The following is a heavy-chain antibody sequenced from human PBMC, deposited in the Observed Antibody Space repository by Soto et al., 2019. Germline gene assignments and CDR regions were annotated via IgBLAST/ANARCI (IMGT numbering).Heavy chain of an antibody. J-gene: IGHJ4*02. CDR1: GGSVSSGSFH. V-gene: IGHV4-61*01. Sequence: SETLSLTCSVSGGSVSSGSFHWSWIRQPPGKGLQFIGSIFYNGTANYSPSLKNRVSISIDASQSQFFLQLISVAAADTAVYYCARIGGWYDIDFWGQGSLVTVSS. D-gene: IGHD6-19*01. CDR2: IFYNGTA. CDR3: ARIGGWYDIDF.